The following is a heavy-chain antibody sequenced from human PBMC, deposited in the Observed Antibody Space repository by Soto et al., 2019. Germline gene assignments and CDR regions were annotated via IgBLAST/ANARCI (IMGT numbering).Heavy chain of an antibody. V-gene: IGHV1-69*12. D-gene: IGHD3-22*01. CDR1: GGSLSNYG. CDR3: ARGDATKIVVTTYYGMDV. Sequence: QVPLVQSGAEVKQPGSSVKVSCKASGGSLSNYGISWVRQAPGQGLEWMGAIIPVFGTPNYAQKFQDRVTITADESTTTVYMEVRSLTSEDTAVYYCARGDATKIVVTTYYGMDVWGQGTTVTVSS. CDR2: IIPVFGTP. J-gene: IGHJ6*02.